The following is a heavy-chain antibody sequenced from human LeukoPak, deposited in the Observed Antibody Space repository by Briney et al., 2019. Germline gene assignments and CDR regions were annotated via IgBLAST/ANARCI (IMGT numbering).Heavy chain of an antibody. CDR1: GGTFSSYA. CDR3: ARGGYSYGYFVSTFDY. Sequence: GASVKVSCKASGGTFSSYAISWVRQAPGQGLVWMGGIIPIFGTANSAQKFQGRVTITADEATSTAYMELSSLRSEDTAVYYCARGGYSYGYFVSTFDYWGQGTLVTVSS. V-gene: IGHV1-69*13. CDR2: IIPIFGTA. D-gene: IGHD5-18*01. J-gene: IGHJ4*02.